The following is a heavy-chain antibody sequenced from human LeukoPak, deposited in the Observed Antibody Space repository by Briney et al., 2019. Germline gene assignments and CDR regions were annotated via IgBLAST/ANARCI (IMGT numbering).Heavy chain of an antibody. J-gene: IGHJ6*03. V-gene: IGHV4-4*07. Sequence: PSETLSLTCTVSGGSISGYYWSWIRQPAGKGLEWIGRIYTSGSTNYNPSLKSRVTMSVDTSKNQFSLKLTSVTAADTAVYYCARERWLQFFHYYYYMDVWGKGTTVTVSS. CDR2: IYTSGST. CDR1: GGSISGYY. D-gene: IGHD5-24*01. CDR3: ARERWLQFFHYYYYMDV.